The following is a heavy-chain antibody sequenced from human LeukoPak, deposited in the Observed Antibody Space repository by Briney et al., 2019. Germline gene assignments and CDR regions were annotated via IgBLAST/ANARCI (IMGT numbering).Heavy chain of an antibody. CDR3: ATGYSSGWY. CDR2: ISSGGITI. J-gene: IGHJ4*02. Sequence: GGSLRLYCAASGFTFSDYYTSWIRQAPGKGLEWVSYISSGGITIYYADSVKGRFTISRDNAKNSLYLQMNSLRAEDTAVYYCATGYSSGWYWGQGTLVTVSS. CDR1: GFTFSDYY. D-gene: IGHD6-19*01. V-gene: IGHV3-11*01.